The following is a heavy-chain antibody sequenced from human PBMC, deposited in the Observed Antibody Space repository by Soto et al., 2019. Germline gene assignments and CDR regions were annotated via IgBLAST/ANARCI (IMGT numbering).Heavy chain of an antibody. V-gene: IGHV4-34*01. CDR1: GGSFSGYY. D-gene: IGHD2-2*01. CDR3: ARGRDVVVPAAYFDY. CDR2: INHSGST. J-gene: IGHJ4*02. Sequence: QVQLQQWGAGLLKPSETLSLTCAVYGGSFSGYYWSWIRQPPGKGLEWIGEINHSGSTNYNPSLKSRVTISVDTSKNQFSLKLSSVTAADTAVYYCARGRDVVVPAAYFDYWGQGTLVTVSS.